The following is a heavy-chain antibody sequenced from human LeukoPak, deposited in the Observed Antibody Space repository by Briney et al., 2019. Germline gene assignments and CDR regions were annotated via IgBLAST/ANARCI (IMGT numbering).Heavy chain of an antibody. CDR1: GFSFSSDW. Sequence: GGSLRLSCAASGFSFSSDWMHWVRQAPGKGLEWVSSISNSSSYIYYADSVKGRFTISRDNAKNSLYLQMNSLRAEDTAVYYCARAPYDSSGYPFDYWGQGTLVTVSS. V-gene: IGHV3-21*01. CDR3: ARAPYDSSGYPFDY. D-gene: IGHD3-22*01. J-gene: IGHJ4*02. CDR2: ISNSSSYI.